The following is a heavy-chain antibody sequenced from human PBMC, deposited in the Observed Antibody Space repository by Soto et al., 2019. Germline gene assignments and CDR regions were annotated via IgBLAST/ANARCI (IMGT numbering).Heavy chain of an antibody. CDR3: ARDRDSSGCPSYYYYGMDV. J-gene: IGHJ6*02. CDR2: IWYDGSNK. CDR1: GFTFSSYG. Sequence: PGGSLRLSCAASGFTFSSYGMHWVRQAPGRGLEWVAVIWYDGSNKYYADSVKGRFTISRDNSKNTLYLQMNSLRAEDTAVYYCARDRDSSGCPSYYYYGMDVWGQGTTVTVSS. V-gene: IGHV3-33*01. D-gene: IGHD6-19*01.